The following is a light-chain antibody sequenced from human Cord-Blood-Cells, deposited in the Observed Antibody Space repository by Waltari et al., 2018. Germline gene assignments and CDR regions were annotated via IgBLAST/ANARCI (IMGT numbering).Light chain of an antibody. V-gene: IGLV2-14*01. Sequence: QSALTQPASVSGSPGQSITISCTGTSSDVGGYNYVSWYQQHPGKAPKLMIYEVSNRPSGVSNRFSGSQSGSTASLTISGLQAEDEADYYCSSYTSSSTLVFGTGTKVTVL. J-gene: IGLJ1*01. CDR1: SSDVGGYNY. CDR2: EVS. CDR3: SSYTSSSTLV.